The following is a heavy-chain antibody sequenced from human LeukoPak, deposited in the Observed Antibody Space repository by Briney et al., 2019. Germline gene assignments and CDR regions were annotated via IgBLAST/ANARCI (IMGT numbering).Heavy chain of an antibody. CDR3: VRGALRDCSYTSCTRGNWFDP. CDR2: ITAVGGIA. D-gene: IGHD2-2*01. CDR1: GFTFSNYW. J-gene: IGHJ5*02. Sequence: GGSLRLSCAASGFTFSNYWMHWVCQAPEKGLVGVAHITAVGGIAYYAASVEGRFTISRDNAKNTLYLQMHSLTAEDTAVYYCVRGALRDCSYTSCTRGNWFDPWGQGTLVTVSS. V-gene: IGHV3-74*01.